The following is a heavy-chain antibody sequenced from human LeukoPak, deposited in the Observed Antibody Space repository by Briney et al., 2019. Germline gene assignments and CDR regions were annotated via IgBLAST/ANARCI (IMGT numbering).Heavy chain of an antibody. CDR1: GFTSSSYS. CDR3: ARCLGATRCAFDI. V-gene: IGHV3-21*01. J-gene: IGHJ3*02. CDR2: ISSSSSYI. D-gene: IGHD1-26*01. Sequence: GGSLRLSCAASGFTSSSYSMNWVRQAPGKGLEWVSSISSSSSYIYYADSVKGRFTISRDNAKNSLYLQMNSLRAEDTAVYYCARCLGATRCAFDIWGQGTMVTVSS.